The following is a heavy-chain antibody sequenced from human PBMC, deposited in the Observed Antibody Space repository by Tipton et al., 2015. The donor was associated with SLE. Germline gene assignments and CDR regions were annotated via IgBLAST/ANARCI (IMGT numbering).Heavy chain of an antibody. CDR2: ISGSDGST. CDR1: RFTFSTYG. CDR3: ARRNSESGAFDM. Sequence: SLRLSCAASRFTFSTYGMRWVRQSPEKGLEWVSSISGSDGSTHYADSVKGRFTISRDNSKNTLYLQMNSLRAEDTAVYYCARRNSESGAFDMWGQGTLVTVSS. D-gene: IGHD3-10*01. J-gene: IGHJ3*02. V-gene: IGHV3-23*01.